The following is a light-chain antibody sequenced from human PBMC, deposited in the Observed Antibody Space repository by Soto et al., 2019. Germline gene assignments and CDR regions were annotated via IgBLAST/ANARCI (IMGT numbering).Light chain of an antibody. Sequence: EVVLTQSPATLSLSPGESATLSCRTSENVDIYLAWYQQKPGQTPRLLIYDASNRAPGIPARFSGSGSGTDFTLTISSLEPEDFAVYYCQQRRNWPPLTFGGGTKVEIK. J-gene: IGKJ4*01. CDR1: ENVDIY. CDR2: DAS. CDR3: QQRRNWPPLT. V-gene: IGKV3-11*01.